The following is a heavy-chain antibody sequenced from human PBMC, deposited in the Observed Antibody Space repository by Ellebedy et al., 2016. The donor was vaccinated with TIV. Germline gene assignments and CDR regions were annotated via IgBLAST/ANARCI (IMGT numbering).Heavy chain of an antibody. CDR2: ISITGGTT. D-gene: IGHD7-27*01. CDR1: GFTFNNFA. Sequence: GGSLRLSXSASGFTFNNFAMHWVRQAPGRGLEYLSAISITGGTTYYADSVKGRFSISRDNSKNRLYLQMSSLRVEDTAVYYCVKDQNALGDHWGQGILVTVSS. CDR3: VKDQNALGDH. J-gene: IGHJ4*02. V-gene: IGHV3-64D*06.